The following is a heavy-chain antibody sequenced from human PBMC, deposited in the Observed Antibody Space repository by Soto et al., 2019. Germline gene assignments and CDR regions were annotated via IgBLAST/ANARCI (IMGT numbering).Heavy chain of an antibody. CDR1: GASISSGGYS. Sequence: TLSVTCAFSGASISSGGYSWSWIRQPPGKGLEWIGYIYHSGSTYYNPSLKSRVTISVDRSKNQFSLKLSPVTAADTAVYHCARGVGYCSGGSCYNWFDPWGQGTLVTVPS. CDR3: ARGVGYCSGGSCYNWFDP. CDR2: IYHSGST. V-gene: IGHV4-30-2*01. D-gene: IGHD2-15*01. J-gene: IGHJ5*02.